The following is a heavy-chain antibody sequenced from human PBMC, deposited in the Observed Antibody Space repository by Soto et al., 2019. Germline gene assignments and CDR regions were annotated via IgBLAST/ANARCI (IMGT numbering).Heavy chain of an antibody. CDR3: AASIFYYGMDV. CDR1: GYTFTNYW. V-gene: IGHV5-51*01. CDR2: IYPGDSDT. Sequence: GESLKISCESSGYTFTNYWIGWVCQMPGKGPEWMGIIYPGDSDTKYNPSFQGQVTISADKSITTTYLQWSSLKASDTAIYYCAASIFYYGMDVWGQGTTVTVSS. J-gene: IGHJ6*02.